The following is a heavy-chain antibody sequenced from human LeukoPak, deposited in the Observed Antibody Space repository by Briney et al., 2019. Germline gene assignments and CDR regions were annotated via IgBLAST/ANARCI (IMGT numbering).Heavy chain of an antibody. J-gene: IGHJ4*02. CDR1: GFTFSSYE. D-gene: IGHD2-15*01. CDR3: ARGLRCSGGSCGID. V-gene: IGHV3-48*03. Sequence: PGGSLRLSCAASGFTFSSYEMNWVRQAPGKGLEWVSYISSSGSTIYYADSVKGRFTISRDNAKNSLYLQMNSLRAEDTAVYYCARGLRCSGGSCGIDWGQGTLVTSPQ. CDR2: ISSSGSTI.